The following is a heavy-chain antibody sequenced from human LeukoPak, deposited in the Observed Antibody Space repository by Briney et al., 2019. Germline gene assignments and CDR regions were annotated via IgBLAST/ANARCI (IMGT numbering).Heavy chain of an antibody. J-gene: IGHJ5*02. V-gene: IGHV4-59*01. CDR1: GGSFSGYY. D-gene: IGHD3-10*01. CDR2: IYYSGST. CDR3: ARSSPLGWFDP. Sequence: NTSETLSLTCAVYGGSFSGYYWSWIRQPPGKGLEWIGYIYYSGSTNYNPSLKSRVTISVDTSKNQFSLKLSSVTAADTAVYYCARSSPLGWFDPWGQGTLVTVSS.